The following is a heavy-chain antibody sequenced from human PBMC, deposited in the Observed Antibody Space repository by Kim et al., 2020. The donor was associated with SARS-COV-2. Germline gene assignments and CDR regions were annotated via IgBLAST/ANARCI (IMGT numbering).Heavy chain of an antibody. Sequence: GGSLRLSCVASGFTFSCYPMNWVRQAPGKGLQYVSAISTGGAYTFYANSVKGRFTISRDNSKKTLYLQMGSLRGEDTGVYYCARGESVPPPMDVGGEGSTVPVSS. D-gene: IGHD3-10*02. V-gene: IGHV3-64*01. CDR2: ISTGGAYT. J-gene: IGHJ6*04. CDR3: ARGESVPPPMDV. CDR1: GFTFSCYP.